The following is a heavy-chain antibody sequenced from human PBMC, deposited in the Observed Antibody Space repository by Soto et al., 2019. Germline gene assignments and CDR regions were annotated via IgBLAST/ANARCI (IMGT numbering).Heavy chain of an antibody. V-gene: IGHV2-5*02. CDR1: GFSLSTSGVG. J-gene: IGHJ4*02. CDR2: IYWDDDK. Sequence: QITLKESGPTLVKPTQTLTLTFTFSGFSLSTSGVGVGWIRQPPGKALEWLALIYWDDDKRYSPSLKSRLTISKDTSTYPVVFTMTTMDPVDTATYYCAHSSDFSTSAPFDYWGKGTLVTVSS. D-gene: IGHD3-3*01. CDR3: AHSSDFSTSAPFDY.